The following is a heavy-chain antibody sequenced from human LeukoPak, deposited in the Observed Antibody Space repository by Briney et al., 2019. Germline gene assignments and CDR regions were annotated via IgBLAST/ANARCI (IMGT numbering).Heavy chain of an antibody. CDR1: GGSFSGYY. CDR3: ARGRFTYSSGSYFQH. CDR2: INHSGST. Sequence: SSETLSLTCAVYGGSFSGYYWSWIRQPPGKGLEWIGEINHSGSTNYNPSLKSRVTISVDTSKNQFSLKLSSVTAADTAVYYCARGRFTYSSGSYFQHWGQGTLVTVSS. J-gene: IGHJ1*01. D-gene: IGHD6-19*01. V-gene: IGHV4-34*01.